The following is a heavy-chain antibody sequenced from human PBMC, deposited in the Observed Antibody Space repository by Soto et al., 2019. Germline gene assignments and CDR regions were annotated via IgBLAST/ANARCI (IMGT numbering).Heavy chain of an antibody. D-gene: IGHD2-2*01. Sequence: GGSLRLSCAASGFTFDDYAMHWVRQAPGKGLEWVSGISWNSGSIGYADSVKGRFTISRDNAKNSLYLQMNSLRAEDTALYYCAPHQGLRPGDYMDVWGKGTTVTVSS. CDR3: APHQGLRPGDYMDV. CDR1: GFTFDDYA. CDR2: ISWNSGSI. V-gene: IGHV3-9*01. J-gene: IGHJ6*03.